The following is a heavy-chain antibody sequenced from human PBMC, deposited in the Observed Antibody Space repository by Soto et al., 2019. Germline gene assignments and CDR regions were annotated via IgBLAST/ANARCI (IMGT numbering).Heavy chain of an antibody. V-gene: IGHV3-11*01. J-gene: IGHJ6*02. CDR1: GFTFSDYY. D-gene: IGHD4-17*01. CDR2: ISSSGSTI. CDR3: ASPTVTPHYGMDV. Sequence: QVQLLESEGGLVKPGGSLRLSCAASGFTFSDYYMSWISQAPGKGLEWVSYISSSGSTIYYADSVKGRFTISRDNAKNSLYLQMNSLRAEDTAVYYCASPTVTPHYGMDVWGQGTTVTVSS.